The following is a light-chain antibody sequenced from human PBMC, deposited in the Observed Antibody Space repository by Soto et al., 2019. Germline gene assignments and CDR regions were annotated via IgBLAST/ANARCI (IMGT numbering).Light chain of an antibody. CDR2: GAS. CDR1: QSVSNYY. Sequence: EIVLTQSPGTLSLSPGERATLSCRASQSVSNYYLAWYQQKPGQSPRLVIYGASSRAAGIPDRFSGSGSGTDFTLTISRLEPEYFAVYSCQQYGSSPLTFGQGTRLEIK. CDR3: QQYGSSPLT. V-gene: IGKV3-20*01. J-gene: IGKJ5*01.